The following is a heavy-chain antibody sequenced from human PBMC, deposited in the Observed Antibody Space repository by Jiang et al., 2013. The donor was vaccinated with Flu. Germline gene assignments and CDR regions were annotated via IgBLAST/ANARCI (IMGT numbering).Heavy chain of an antibody. CDR1: GFSLSPSG. CDR2: ISSDGSQK. V-gene: IGHV3-30*18. Sequence: VQLVESGGGVVQPGRSLRLSCTASGFSLSPSGTHWVRQAPGKGLEWVAVISSDGSQKYYRDSVRGRFAISRDNSRSIVYLQMSSLRTEDTALYYCAKDGSHYGSWNWFDPWGQGTLVTVSS. D-gene: IGHD3-10*01. CDR3: AKDGSHYGSWNWFDP. J-gene: IGHJ5*02.